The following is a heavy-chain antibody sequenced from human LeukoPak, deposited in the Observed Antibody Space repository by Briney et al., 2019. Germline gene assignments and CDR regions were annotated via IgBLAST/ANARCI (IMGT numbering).Heavy chain of an antibody. CDR2: IISIGGRT. V-gene: IGHV3-64D*06. CDR1: GFTVSVYA. J-gene: IGHJ4*02. Sequence: PGGSLRLSCSASGFTVSVYAIHWVRQAPGKGLEYVSTIISIGGRTYYADSVEGRFTISRDNSKNTVSLQMSSLRAEDSALYYCVKDGLAFCGGDCYSYFDYWGQGTLVTVSS. D-gene: IGHD2-21*02. CDR3: VKDGLAFCGGDCYSYFDY.